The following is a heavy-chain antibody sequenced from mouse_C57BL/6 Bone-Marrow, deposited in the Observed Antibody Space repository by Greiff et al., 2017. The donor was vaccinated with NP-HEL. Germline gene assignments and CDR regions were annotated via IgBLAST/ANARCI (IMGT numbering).Heavy chain of an antibody. CDR1: GFTFSDYY. D-gene: IGHD1-1*01. Sequence: DVKLVESGGGLVQPGGSLKLSCAASGFTFSDYYMYWVRQTPEKRLEWVAYISNGGGSTYYPDTVKGRFTISRDNAKNTLYLQMSRLKSEDTAMYYWARQTAGDYYGSSYTWFAYWGQGTLVTVSA. CDR2: ISNGGGST. V-gene: IGHV5-12*01. J-gene: IGHJ3*01. CDR3: ARQTAGDYYGSSYTWFAY.